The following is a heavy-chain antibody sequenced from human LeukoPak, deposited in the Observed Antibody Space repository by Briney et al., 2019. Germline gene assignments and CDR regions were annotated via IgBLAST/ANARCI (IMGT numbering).Heavy chain of an antibody. CDR3: ARSDTGIAVAGTSGLSWFDP. V-gene: IGHV1-2*02. CDR2: INPNSGGT. J-gene: IGHJ5*02. D-gene: IGHD6-19*01. CDR1: GYTFTGYY. Sequence: VASVKVSCKASGYTFTGYYMHWVRQAPGQGLEWMGWINPNSGGTNYAQKFQGRVTMTRDTSISTAYMELSRLRSDDTAVYYCARSDTGIAVAGTSGLSWFDPWDQGTLVTVSS.